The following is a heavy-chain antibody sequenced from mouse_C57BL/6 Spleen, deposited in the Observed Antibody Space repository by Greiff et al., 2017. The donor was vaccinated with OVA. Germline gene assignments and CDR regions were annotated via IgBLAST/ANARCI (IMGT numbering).Heavy chain of an antibody. CDR3: ARGRGDWYFDV. CDR1: GYSITSGYY. J-gene: IGHJ1*03. Sequence: EVKLLESGPGLVKPSQSLSLTCSVTGYSITSGYYWNWIRQFPGNKLEWMGYISYDGSNNYNPSLKNRISITRATSKNQLCLKLNSVTTEDTATYYCARGRGDWYFDVWGTGTTVTVSS. V-gene: IGHV3-6*01. CDR2: ISYDGSN.